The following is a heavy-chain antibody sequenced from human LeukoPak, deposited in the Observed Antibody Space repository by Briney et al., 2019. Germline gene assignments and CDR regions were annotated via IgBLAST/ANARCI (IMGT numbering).Heavy chain of an antibody. D-gene: IGHD6-19*01. V-gene: IGHV4-61*02. CDR1: GGSISSGSYY. CDR3: ARELDTVAGPVMGD. J-gene: IGHJ4*02. Sequence: SETLSLTCTVSGGSISSGSYYWSWIRQPAGKGLEWIGRIYTSGSTNYNPSLKSRVTISVDTSKNQFSLKLSSVTAADTAVYYCARELDTVAGPVMGDWGQGTLVTVSS. CDR2: IYTSGST.